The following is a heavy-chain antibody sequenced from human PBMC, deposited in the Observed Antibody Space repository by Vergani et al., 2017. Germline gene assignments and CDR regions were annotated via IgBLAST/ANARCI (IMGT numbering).Heavy chain of an antibody. D-gene: IGHD6-13*01. V-gene: IGHV4-59*01. J-gene: IGHJ4*02. CDR2: IYYSGST. CDR3: ARKGSGYSSSWYVY. CDR1: GGSISSYY. Sequence: QVQLQESGPGLVKPSETLSLTCTVSGGSISSYYWSWIRQPPGKGLEWIGYIYYSGSTNYNPTLKSRVTISVDTSKNQFSLKLSSVTAADTAVYYCARKGSGYSSSWYVYWGQGTLVTVSS.